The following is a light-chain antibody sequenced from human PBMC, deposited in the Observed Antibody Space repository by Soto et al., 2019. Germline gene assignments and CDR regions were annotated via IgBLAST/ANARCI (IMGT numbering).Light chain of an antibody. J-gene: IGLJ1*01. CDR2: EGS. CDR1: SSDVGSYNL. Sequence: LTQPASVSGAAGQAITISCTGTSSDVGSYNLVSWYQQHPGKAPKLMIYEGSKRPSGVSNRFSGSKSGNTASLTISGLQAEDEADYYCCSYAGSSTYVFGTGTKVTVL. CDR3: CSYAGSSTYV. V-gene: IGLV2-23*01.